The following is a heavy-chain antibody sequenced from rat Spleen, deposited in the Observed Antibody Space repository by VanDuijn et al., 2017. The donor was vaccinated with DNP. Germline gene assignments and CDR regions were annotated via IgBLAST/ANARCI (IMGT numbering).Heavy chain of an antibody. V-gene: IGHV5S10*01. CDR1: GFTFSDYN. CDR3: VTGVQGGYEVWFAY. D-gene: IGHD1-11*01. J-gene: IGHJ3*01. Sequence: EVQLVESGGGLVQPGRSLKLSCAASGFTFSDYNMAWVRQAPKKGLEWVATIIYDGSRTSYRDSVKGRFTISRANAKNTQFLQMDSLRSEDTATYDCVTGVQGGYEVWFAYWGQGTLVTVSS. CDR2: IIYDGSRT.